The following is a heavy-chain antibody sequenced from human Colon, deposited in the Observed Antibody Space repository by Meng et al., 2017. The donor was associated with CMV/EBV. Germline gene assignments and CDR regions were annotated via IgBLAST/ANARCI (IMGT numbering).Heavy chain of an antibody. CDR2: ITWNSGRT. CDR1: GFTFDDYA. CDR3: AKDISPVGGSTGYHGMDV. J-gene: IGHJ6*02. D-gene: IGHD1-7*01. Sequence: GGSLRLSCAASGFTFDDYAMHWVRQAPGKDLEWVSSITWNSGRTGYVDSVEGRFTISRDNAKNSLYLQMNGLRAEDTALYYCAKDISPVGGSTGYHGMDVWGQGTTVTVSS. V-gene: IGHV3-9*01.